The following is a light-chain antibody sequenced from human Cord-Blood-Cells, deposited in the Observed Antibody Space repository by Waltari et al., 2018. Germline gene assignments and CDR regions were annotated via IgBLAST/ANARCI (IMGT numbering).Light chain of an antibody. CDR2: DAS. CDR3: QQYNSYSPCT. CDR1: QSISSW. J-gene: IGKJ1*01. V-gene: IGKV1-5*01. Sequence: DIQMTQSPSTLSASVGDRVTITCRASQSISSWLAWYQQKPGKAPKLLYYDASSLESGVPSRFSGRGSGTEFTLTISSLQPDDFATYYCQQYNSYSPCTFGQGTKVEIK.